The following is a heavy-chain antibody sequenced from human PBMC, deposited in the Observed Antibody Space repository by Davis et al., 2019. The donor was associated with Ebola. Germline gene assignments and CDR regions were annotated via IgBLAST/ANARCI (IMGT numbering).Heavy chain of an antibody. D-gene: IGHD6-6*01. CDR3: ARQSSSSWGDY. CDR2: IFRTGAT. CDR1: GGSISSSSYY. Sequence: SETLSLTCTVSGGSISSSSYYWGWIRQPPGKGLEWMGSIFRTGATSYNPSLKSRLTISVDTSKNHFSLKLSSVTAADTAIYYCARQSSSSWGDYWGQGALVIVSS. J-gene: IGHJ4*02. V-gene: IGHV4-39*01.